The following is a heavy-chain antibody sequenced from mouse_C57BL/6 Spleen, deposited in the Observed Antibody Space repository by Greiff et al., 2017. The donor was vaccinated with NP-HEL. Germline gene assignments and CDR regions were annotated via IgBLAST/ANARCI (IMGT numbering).Heavy chain of an antibody. CDR2: INPNNGGT. V-gene: IGHV1-22*01. Sequence: EVKLQQSGPELVKPGASVKMSCKASGYTFADYNMHWVKQSHGKSLEWIGYINPNNGGTSYNQKFKGKATLTVNKSSSTAYMELRSLTSEDSAVYYCAKDYYGSSYRLYAMDYWGQGTSVTVSS. CDR1: GYTFADYN. D-gene: IGHD1-1*01. CDR3: AKDYYGSSYRLYAMDY. J-gene: IGHJ4*01.